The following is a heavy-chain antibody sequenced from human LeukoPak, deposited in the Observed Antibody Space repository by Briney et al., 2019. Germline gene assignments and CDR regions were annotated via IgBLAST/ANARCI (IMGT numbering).Heavy chain of an antibody. V-gene: IGHV4-38-2*02. J-gene: IGHJ4*02. Sequence: SETLSLTCTVSGYSISSGYYWGWIRQPPGMGLEWIGSIYHSGSTYYNPSLKSRVTISVDTSKNQFSLKLSSVTAADTAVYYCARESGTYFDYWGQGTLVTVSS. CDR1: GYSISSGYY. CDR2: IYHSGST. D-gene: IGHD6-25*01. CDR3: ARESGTYFDY.